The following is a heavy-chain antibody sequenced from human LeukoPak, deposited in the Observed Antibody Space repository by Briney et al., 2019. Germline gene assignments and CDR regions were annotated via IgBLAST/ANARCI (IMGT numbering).Heavy chain of an antibody. D-gene: IGHD2-2*01. Sequence: VASVKVSCKASGYTFTSYGISWVRQAPGQGLEWMGWISAYNGNTNYAQKLQGRVTMTTDTSTSTAYMELRSLRFDDTAVYYCARDRSTSPKSWFDPWGQGTLVTVSS. CDR1: GYTFTSYG. V-gene: IGHV1-18*04. CDR3: ARDRSTSPKSWFDP. CDR2: ISAYNGNT. J-gene: IGHJ5*02.